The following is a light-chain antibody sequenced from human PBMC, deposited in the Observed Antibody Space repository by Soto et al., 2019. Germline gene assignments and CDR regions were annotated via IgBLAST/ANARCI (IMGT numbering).Light chain of an antibody. V-gene: IGLV2-14*03. CDR3: SSYTASNTYV. CDR2: DVS. Sequence: QSVLTQPASVSGSPGQSITMSCTGTSSDVGYYNYVSWYQLHPGKAPKLMIYDVSNRPSGISNRFSGSKSGNAASLTISGLQAEDEADYYCSSYTASNTYVFGTGTKVT. CDR1: SSDVGYYNY. J-gene: IGLJ1*01.